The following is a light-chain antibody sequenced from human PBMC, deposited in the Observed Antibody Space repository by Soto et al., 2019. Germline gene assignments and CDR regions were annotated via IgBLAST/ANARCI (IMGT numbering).Light chain of an antibody. Sequence: PGDRATLSCRASQSLSVSYIAWYQQKPGQAPRLLIYSTSTRAAGIPDRFTGRGSGTHFTLAISRLEPEDFAVYYCQQRSNWPPTFGQGTKVDIK. CDR2: STS. J-gene: IGKJ1*01. CDR1: QSLSVSY. CDR3: QQRSNWPPT. V-gene: IGKV3D-20*02.